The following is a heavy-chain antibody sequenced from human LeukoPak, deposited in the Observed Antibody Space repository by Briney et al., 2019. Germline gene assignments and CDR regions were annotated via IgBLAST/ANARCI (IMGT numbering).Heavy chain of an antibody. Sequence: PGGSLRLSCAASGFTFSSYGMSWVRQAPGKGLEWVSAISGSGGSTYYADSVKGRFTISRDNSKNTLYLQMNSLRAEDTAVYYCAGIAVAGSLLPDYWGQGTLVTVSS. CDR1: GFTFSSYG. CDR2: ISGSGGST. J-gene: IGHJ4*02. V-gene: IGHV3-23*01. CDR3: AGIAVAGSLLPDY. D-gene: IGHD6-19*01.